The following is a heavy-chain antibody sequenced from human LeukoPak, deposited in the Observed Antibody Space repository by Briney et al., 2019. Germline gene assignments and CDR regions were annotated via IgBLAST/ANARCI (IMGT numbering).Heavy chain of an antibody. CDR2: INNDGTAT. CDR1: GFTFNYFL. J-gene: IGHJ4*02. Sequence: GGSLRLSCAASGFTFNYFLMHWVRQVPGKGLVWVAGINNDGTATYYADSVKGRFTISRDNAKNTVYLQMNGLRAEDTTVYYCATVSEYWGQGTLVTVSS. CDR3: ATVSEY. V-gene: IGHV3-74*01.